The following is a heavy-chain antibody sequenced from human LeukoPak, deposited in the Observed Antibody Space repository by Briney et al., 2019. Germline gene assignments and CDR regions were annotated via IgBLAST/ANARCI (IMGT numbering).Heavy chain of an antibody. CDR1: GGSISSSSYY. CDR2: IYYSGST. CDR3: ARLPPSWDSSGYLYYFDY. Sequence: SETLSLTCTVSGGSISSSSYYWGWLRQPPGKGLEWIGSIYYSGSTYYNPSLKSRVTISVDTSKNQFSLKLSSVTAADTAVYYCARLPPSWDSSGYLYYFDYWGQGTLVTVSS. J-gene: IGHJ4*02. V-gene: IGHV4-39*01. D-gene: IGHD3-22*01.